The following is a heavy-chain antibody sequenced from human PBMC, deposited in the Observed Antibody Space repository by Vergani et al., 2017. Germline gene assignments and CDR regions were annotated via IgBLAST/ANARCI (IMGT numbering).Heavy chain of an antibody. CDR1: GFTFSSYA. J-gene: IGHJ6*03. CDR2: ISGSSSYI. CDR3: ARDRVTTTYYMDV. D-gene: IGHD4-11*01. V-gene: IGHV3-21*01. Sequence: EVQLLESGGGLVQPGGSLRLSCAASGFTFSSYAMSWVRQAPGKGLEWVSAISGSSSYIYYADSVKGRFTISRDNAKNSLYLQMNSLRAEDTAVYYCARDRVTTTYYMDVWGKGTTVTVSS.